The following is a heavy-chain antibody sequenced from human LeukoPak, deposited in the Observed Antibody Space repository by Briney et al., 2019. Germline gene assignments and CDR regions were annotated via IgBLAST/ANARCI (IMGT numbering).Heavy chain of an antibody. D-gene: IGHD6-6*01. J-gene: IGHJ4*02. Sequence: SVKLSFTSSGCTFSSYAISWVRQAPGQGLEWMGGIITIFGTANYAQKFQGRVTITTDESTSTAYMELSSLRSEDTAVYYCAEGLVEYSSSSSLPRPASQWGQGTLVTVSS. CDR1: GCTFSSYA. V-gene: IGHV1-69*05. CDR2: IITIFGTA. CDR3: AEGLVEYSSSSSLPRPASQ.